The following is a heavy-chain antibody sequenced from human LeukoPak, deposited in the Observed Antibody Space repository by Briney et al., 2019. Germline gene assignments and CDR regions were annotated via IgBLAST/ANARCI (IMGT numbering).Heavy chain of an antibody. D-gene: IGHD2-2*02. Sequence: SVKVSCKASGFTFTSSAMQWVRQARGQRLEWIGWIVVGSGNTNYAQKFQERVTITRDMSTSTAYMELSSLRSEDTAVYYCARDRPGRYCSSTSCYTASPFDPWGQGTLVTVSS. CDR2: IVVGSGNT. V-gene: IGHV1-58*02. CDR3: ARDRPGRYCSSTSCYTASPFDP. J-gene: IGHJ5*02. CDR1: GFTFTSSA.